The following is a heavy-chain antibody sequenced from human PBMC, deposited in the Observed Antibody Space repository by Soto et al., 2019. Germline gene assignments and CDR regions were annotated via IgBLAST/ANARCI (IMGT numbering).Heavy chain of an antibody. V-gene: IGHV4-30-4*01. CDR2: IYYSGST. CDR3: APVYDCTRLHWFDS. J-gene: IGHJ5*01. D-gene: IGHD5-12*01. Sequence: SETLSLTCTVSGGSISSGDYYWSWIRQPPGKGLEWIGYIYYSGSTYYNPSLKSRVTISVDTSKNQFSLKLSSVTAADTAVYYCAPVYDCTRLHWFDSWGQGPLGTASS. CDR1: GGSISSGDYY.